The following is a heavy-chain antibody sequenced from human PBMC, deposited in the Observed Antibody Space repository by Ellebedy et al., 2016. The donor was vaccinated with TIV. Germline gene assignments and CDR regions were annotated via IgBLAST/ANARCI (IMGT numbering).Heavy chain of an antibody. CDR2: IYYSGST. CDR1: GGSVSSGSYY. CDR3: AARIGPHDY. Sequence: GSLRLXXTVSGGSVSSGSYYWSWIRQPPGKGLEWIGYIYYSGSTNYNPSLKSRVTISVDTSKNQFSLKLSSVTAADTAVYYCAARIGPHDYWGQGTLVTVSS. V-gene: IGHV4-61*01. D-gene: IGHD1-14*01. J-gene: IGHJ4*02.